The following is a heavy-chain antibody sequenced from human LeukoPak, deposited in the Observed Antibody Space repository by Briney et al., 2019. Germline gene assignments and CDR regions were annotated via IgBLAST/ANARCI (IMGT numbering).Heavy chain of an antibody. CDR1: GFTFSSYA. V-gene: IGHV3-30*04. Sequence: PGGSLRLSCAASGFTFSSYAMHWVRQAPGKGLEWVAVISYDGSNKYYADSVKGRFTIPRDNSKNTLYLQMNSLRAEDTAVYYCARDWHAFDIWGQGTMVTVSS. J-gene: IGHJ3*02. CDR2: ISYDGSNK. CDR3: ARDWHAFDI.